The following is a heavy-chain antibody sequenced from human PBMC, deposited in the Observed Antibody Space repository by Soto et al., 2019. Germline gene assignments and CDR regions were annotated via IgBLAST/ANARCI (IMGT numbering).Heavy chain of an antibody. D-gene: IGHD3-3*02. CDR1: GVPFNSYG. CDR2: INPACQLI. J-gene: IGHJ4*02. V-gene: IGHV1-69*09. CDR3: AGRKLARPDH. Sequence: QVVLLQSGNEVKRPGSSVKVSCKASGVPFNSYGFAWARQAPRRDLEWVGRINPACQLINYEKSLQGRVPINANTSTTTGYMELSGLTAEDTAVYYCAGRKLARPDHWGQVTLVTVSS.